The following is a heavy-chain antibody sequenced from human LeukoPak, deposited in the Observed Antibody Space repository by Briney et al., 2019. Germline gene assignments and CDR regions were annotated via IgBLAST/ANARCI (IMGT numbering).Heavy chain of an antibody. CDR3: TKYPDH. CDR2: ISGSGGSK. V-gene: IGHV3-23*01. CDR1: GFTFSSYG. Sequence: GGSLRLSCAASGFTFSSYGMSWVRQAPGKGLEWVSAISGSGGSKYYADSVKGRFTISRDNSKNSLYLQMNSLTAEDTAFYYCTKYPDHWGQGTLVTVSS. J-gene: IGHJ4*02.